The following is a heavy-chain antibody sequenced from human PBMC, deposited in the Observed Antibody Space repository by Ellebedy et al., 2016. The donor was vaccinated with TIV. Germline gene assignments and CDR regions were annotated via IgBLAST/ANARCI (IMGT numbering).Heavy chain of an antibody. V-gene: IGHV3-30*03. CDR2: ISYGGSNK. CDR3: ARVKSNHDYVWGSYRPYYFDY. Sequence: GESLKISCAASGFTFSSYGMHWVRQAPGKGLEWVAVISYGGSNKYYADSVKGRFTISRDNSKNTLYLQMNSLRAEDTAVYYCARVKSNHDYVWGSYRPYYFDYWGQGTLVTVSS. J-gene: IGHJ4*02. D-gene: IGHD3-16*02. CDR1: GFTFSSYG.